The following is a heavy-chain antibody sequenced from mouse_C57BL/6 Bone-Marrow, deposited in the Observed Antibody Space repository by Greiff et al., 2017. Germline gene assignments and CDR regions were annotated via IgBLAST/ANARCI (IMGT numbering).Heavy chain of an antibody. J-gene: IGHJ1*03. Sequence: VQLQQPGAELVRPGTSVKLSCKASGYTFTSYWMHWVKQRPGQGLEWIGVIDPSDSYTNYNQKFKGKATLTVDTSSSTAYMQLSSLTSEDSAVYYCARYTTVVAPDWYFDVWGTGTTVTVSS. V-gene: IGHV1-59*01. CDR3: ARYTTVVAPDWYFDV. D-gene: IGHD1-1*01. CDR2: IDPSDSYT. CDR1: GYTFTSYW.